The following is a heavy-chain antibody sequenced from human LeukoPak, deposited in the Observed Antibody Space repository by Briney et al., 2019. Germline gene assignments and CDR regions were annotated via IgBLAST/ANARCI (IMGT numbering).Heavy chain of an antibody. Sequence: PGGSLRLPCAASGFTFSSYAMSWVRQAAGKGLEWVSAISGSSGSTYYADSVKGRFTNSRDNSMNTLYLQMNSLRAEDTAVYNCAKNYYGSGGLFDYWGQGTLVTVSS. D-gene: IGHD3-10*01. J-gene: IGHJ4*02. CDR1: GFTFSSYA. CDR3: AKNYYGSGGLFDY. V-gene: IGHV3-23*01. CDR2: ISGSSGST.